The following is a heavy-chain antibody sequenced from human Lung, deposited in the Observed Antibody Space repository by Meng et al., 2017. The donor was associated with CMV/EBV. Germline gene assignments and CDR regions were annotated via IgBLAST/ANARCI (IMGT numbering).Heavy chain of an antibody. CDR2: IYYSGST. D-gene: IGHD2-15*01. CDR3: ASDAGGRNYFDY. V-gene: IGHV4-31*02. J-gene: IGHJ4*02. CDR1: GGSLSSGGYY. Sequence: VSGGSLSSGGYYWSWIRQHPGKGLEWIGYIYYSGSTYYNPSLKTRVTISLDTSKNHFSLKLSSVTAADTAVYYCASDAGGRNYFDYWGQGTLVTVSS.